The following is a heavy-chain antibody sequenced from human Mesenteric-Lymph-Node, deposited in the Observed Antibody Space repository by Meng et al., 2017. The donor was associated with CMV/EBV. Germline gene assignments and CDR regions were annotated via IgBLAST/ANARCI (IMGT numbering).Heavy chain of an antibody. D-gene: IGHD5-18*01. CDR1: GYSISSGYY. J-gene: IGHJ4*02. V-gene: IGHV4-38-2*02. Sequence: SETLSLTCTVSGYSISSGYYWGWIRQPPGKGLEWIGSIYHSGSTYYNPSLKSRVTISVDTSKNQFSLKLSSVTAADTAVYYCARRGGSYGCVYWGQGTLVTVSS. CDR3: ARRGGSYGCVY. CDR2: IYHSGST.